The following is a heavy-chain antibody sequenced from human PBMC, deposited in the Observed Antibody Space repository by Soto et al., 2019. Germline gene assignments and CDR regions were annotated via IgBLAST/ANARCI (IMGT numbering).Heavy chain of an antibody. D-gene: IGHD6-19*01. V-gene: IGHV3-7*01. CDR1: GFTFISYW. CDR2: IKQDGSEK. Sequence: EVQLLESGGGLVQPGGYLRLSCAASGFTFISYWLSWVRHAPGKGLEWVANIKQDGSEKYYVNSVKARFTIYRDNAKNSLSLQMSSLRAEDTAVYYCARDSAVVSVAGTFRYYYYYGMDVLGQGTTVTVSS. J-gene: IGHJ6*02. CDR3: ARDSAVVSVAGTFRYYYYYGMDV.